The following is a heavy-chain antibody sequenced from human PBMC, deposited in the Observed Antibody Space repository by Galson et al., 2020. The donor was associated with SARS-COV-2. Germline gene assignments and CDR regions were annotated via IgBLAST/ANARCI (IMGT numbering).Heavy chain of an antibody. CDR1: GFTFNNYW. CDR2: IKFNGSEK. CDR3: TRDFGSTSEIFDY. Sequence: GESLKISCVASGFTFNNYWMSWVRQAPGKGLEWVANIKFNGSEKAYAESVKGRFTISRDNAENSLYLQMDNLRADDTAVYYCTRDFGSTSEIFDYWGQGTLVTVSS. V-gene: IGHV3-7*03. J-gene: IGHJ4*02. D-gene: IGHD6-6*01.